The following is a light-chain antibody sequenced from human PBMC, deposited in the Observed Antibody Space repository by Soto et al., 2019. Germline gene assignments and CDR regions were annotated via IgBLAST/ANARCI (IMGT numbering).Light chain of an antibody. V-gene: IGKV3-20*01. J-gene: IGKJ1*01. CDR2: GAT. Sequence: DIVLTQSPGTLSSSPGGRASRSCRASQSVTDNYLAWYQHKPGQAPRLLIYGATSRATGIPDRFSGSGSGTDFTLTISRLEPEDFAMYYCHQYGRSPRGTFGQGTKVAIK. CDR3: HQYGRSPRGT. CDR1: QSVTDNY.